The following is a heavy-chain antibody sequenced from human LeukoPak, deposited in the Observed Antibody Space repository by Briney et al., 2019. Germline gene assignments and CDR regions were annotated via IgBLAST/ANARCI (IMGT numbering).Heavy chain of an antibody. CDR1: GFTFSSYA. D-gene: IGHD6-13*01. J-gene: IGHJ6*03. CDR2: ISGSGGST. V-gene: IGHV3-23*01. CDR3: AKLGSSRYSYYYYYMDV. Sequence: GGSLRLSXAASGFTFSSYAMSWVRQAPGKGLEWVSAISGSGGSTYYADSVEGRFTISRDNSKNTLYLQMNSLRAEDTAVYYCAKLGSSRYSYYYYYMDVWGKGTTVTVSS.